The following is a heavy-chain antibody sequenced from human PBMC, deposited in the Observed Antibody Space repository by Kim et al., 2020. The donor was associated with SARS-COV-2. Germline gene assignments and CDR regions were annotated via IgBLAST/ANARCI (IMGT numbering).Heavy chain of an antibody. J-gene: IGHJ4*02. CDR1: GGTFSSYA. CDR3: ARGMPRQALRYFDWHLDY. Sequence: SVKVSCKASGGTFSSYAISWVRQAPGQGLEWMGGIIPIFGTANYAQKFQGRVTITADESTSTAYMELSSLRSEDTAVYYCARGMPRQALRYFDWHLDYWGQGTLVTVSS. D-gene: IGHD3-9*01. CDR2: IIPIFGTA. V-gene: IGHV1-69*13.